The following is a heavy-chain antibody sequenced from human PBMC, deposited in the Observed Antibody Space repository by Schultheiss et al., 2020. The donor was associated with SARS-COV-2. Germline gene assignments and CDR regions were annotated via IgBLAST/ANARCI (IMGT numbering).Heavy chain of an antibody. D-gene: IGHD6-19*01. CDR2: IWYDGSNK. CDR3: AKVAYSNGWNSYLDY. Sequence: GGSLRLSCAASGFTFSSYDMHWVRQATGKGLEWVAVIWYDGSNKYYADSVEGRFTISRDNSKDTLYLHMNSLRADDTAVYYCAKVAYSNGWNSYLDYWGQGTPVTVSS. V-gene: IGHV3-33*06. J-gene: IGHJ4*02. CDR1: GFTFSSYD.